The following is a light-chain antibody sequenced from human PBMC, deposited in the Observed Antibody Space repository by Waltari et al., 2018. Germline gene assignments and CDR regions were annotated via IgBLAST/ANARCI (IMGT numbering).Light chain of an antibody. V-gene: IGKV3-20*01. J-gene: IGKJ1*01. CDR2: AAA. CDR3: QNHGRLPAK. CDR1: QSVGKY. Sequence: EVVLTQSPGTLSLSPGERATLPGRASQSVGKYLAWYQQRPGQAPRLRISAAATRATGIPDRFSGSGSGTDFSLTISRLEPEDFAVYYCQNHGRLPAKFGQGTKVEIK.